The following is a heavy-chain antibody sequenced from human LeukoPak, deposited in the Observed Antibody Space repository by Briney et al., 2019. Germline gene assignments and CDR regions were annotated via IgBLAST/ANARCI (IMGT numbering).Heavy chain of an antibody. Sequence: SETLSLTCTVSGGSISSSTYYWGWIRQPPGTGLEWIGSIYYSGSTYYNPSLKSRVTISVDTSKNQFSLKLSSVTAADTAVYYCARHWGRSGGSCYRYWGQGTLVTVSS. J-gene: IGHJ4*02. CDR2: IYYSGST. D-gene: IGHD2-15*01. CDR1: GGSISSSTYY. V-gene: IGHV4-39*01. CDR3: ARHWGRSGGSCYRY.